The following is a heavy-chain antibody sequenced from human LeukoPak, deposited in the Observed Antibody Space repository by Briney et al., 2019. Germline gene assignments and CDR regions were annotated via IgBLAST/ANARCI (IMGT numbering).Heavy chain of an antibody. J-gene: IGHJ5*02. D-gene: IGHD1-26*01. Sequence: ASVKVSCKASGYTFRSFGISWVRQAPGQGLEWMGWINPNSGGTNYAQKFQGRVTMTRDMSTSTDYMELSSLRSEDTAIYYCARDNSVGDNAWWFDPWGQGTLVTVSS. CDR2: INPNSGGT. V-gene: IGHV1-2*02. CDR1: GYTFRSFG. CDR3: ARDNSVGDNAWWFDP.